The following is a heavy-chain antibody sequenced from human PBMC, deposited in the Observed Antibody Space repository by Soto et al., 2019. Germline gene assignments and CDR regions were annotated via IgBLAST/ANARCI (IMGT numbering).Heavy chain of an antibody. CDR2: IYYSGST. J-gene: IGHJ4*02. Sequence: QVQLQESGPGLVKPSQTLSLTCTVSGGSISSGDYYWSWIRQPPGKGLEWIGYIYYSGSTYYNPSPKSRVTTSVDTSKNQSSLTLSAVTAAYTSVYSWARVGDRAMAVSDWGQGTLVTVSS. V-gene: IGHV4-30-4*01. CDR1: GGSISSGDYY. D-gene: IGHD5-18*01. CDR3: ARVGDRAMAVSD.